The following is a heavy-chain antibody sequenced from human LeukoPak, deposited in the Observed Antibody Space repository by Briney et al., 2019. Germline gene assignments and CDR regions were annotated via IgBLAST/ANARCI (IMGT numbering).Heavy chain of an antibody. V-gene: IGHV3-23*01. CDR1: GFTFSSYA. D-gene: IGHD3-22*01. CDR2: ISGSGGST. Sequence: TGGSLRLSCAASGFTFSSYAMSWVRQAPGKGLEWVSAISGSGGSTYYADSVKGRFTISRDNSKNTLYLQMNSLRAEDTAVYYCAKARYYYDSSGYYCGFDYWGQGTLVTVSS. CDR3: AKARYYYDSSGYYCGFDY. J-gene: IGHJ4*02.